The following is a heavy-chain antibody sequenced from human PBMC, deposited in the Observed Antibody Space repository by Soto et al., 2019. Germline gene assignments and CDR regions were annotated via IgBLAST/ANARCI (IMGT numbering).Heavy chain of an antibody. D-gene: IGHD1-20*01. CDR3: ARGITLPTPLDY. Sequence: QVQLVQSGAEAKKPGASVKVSCKASGYTFTSYAMHRVRQAPGQRLEWMGWINAGNGNTKYSQKFQGGVTITRDTSASTASMALSSLRSEDTAVYYCARGITLPTPLDYWGQGTLVTVSS. J-gene: IGHJ4*02. CDR2: INAGNGNT. V-gene: IGHV1-3*01. CDR1: GYTFTSYA.